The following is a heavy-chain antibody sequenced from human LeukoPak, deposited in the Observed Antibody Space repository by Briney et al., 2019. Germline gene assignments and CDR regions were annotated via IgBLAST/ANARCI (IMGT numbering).Heavy chain of an antibody. Sequence: ASVKVSCKVSGYTLTELSMHWVRQAPGKGLEWMGGFDPEDGETIYAQKFQGRVTITADESTSTAYMELSSLRSEDTAVYYCAGGRAIYSGYDYDAFDIWGQGTMVTVSS. CDR2: FDPEDGET. CDR3: AGGRAIYSGYDYDAFDI. J-gene: IGHJ3*02. D-gene: IGHD5-12*01. CDR1: GYTLTELS. V-gene: IGHV1-24*01.